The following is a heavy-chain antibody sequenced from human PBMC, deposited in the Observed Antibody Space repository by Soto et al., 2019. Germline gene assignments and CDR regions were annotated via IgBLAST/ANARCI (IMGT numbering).Heavy chain of an antibody. D-gene: IGHD4-17*01. V-gene: IGHV3-73*02. CDR3: TNRGVTIDNNDY. CDR2: IRSKANSYAT. Sequence: EVRLVESGGGLVQPGGSLKLSCAASGFSFSGSAMHWVRQASGKGLEWVGRIRSKANSYATSYDASVKGRFTISRDDSKNTAYLHMNSLKSEDTAVYYCTNRGVTIDNNDYWGQGTLVTVSS. CDR1: GFSFSGSA. J-gene: IGHJ4*02.